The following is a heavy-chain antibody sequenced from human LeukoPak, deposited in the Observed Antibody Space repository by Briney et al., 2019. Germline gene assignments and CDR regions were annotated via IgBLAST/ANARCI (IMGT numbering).Heavy chain of an antibody. J-gene: IGHJ4*02. CDR3: ARTFSKDYYFDY. D-gene: IGHD3-3*02. CDR2: IYYTGNA. V-gene: IGHV4-59*08. CDR1: GGSISSYY. Sequence: SETLSLTCTVSGGSISSYYWSWIRQPPGKGLEWIGYIYYTGNANYNPSLKSRLTISVDTSKNQLSLKLTSVTAADTAVYYCARTFSKDYYFDYWGQGTLVTVSS.